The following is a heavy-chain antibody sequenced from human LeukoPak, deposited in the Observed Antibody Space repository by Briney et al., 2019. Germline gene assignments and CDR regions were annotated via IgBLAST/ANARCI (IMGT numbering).Heavy chain of an antibody. CDR1: GGSFSGYY. Sequence: SETLSLTCAVYGGSFSGYYWSWIRQPPGKGLERIGEINHSRSTNYNPSLKCRVTISVDTSKNQFSLKLSSVTAADTAVYYCARGGCSGGSCYPPSIWGQGTTVTVSS. J-gene: IGHJ6*02. V-gene: IGHV4-34*01. CDR3: ARGGCSGGSCYPPSI. CDR2: INHSRST. D-gene: IGHD2-15*01.